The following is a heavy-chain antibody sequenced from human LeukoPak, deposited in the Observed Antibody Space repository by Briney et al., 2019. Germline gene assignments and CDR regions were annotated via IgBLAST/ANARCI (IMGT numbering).Heavy chain of an antibody. CDR1: GFTFSSYG. D-gene: IGHD3-22*01. CDR3: AKGLFTMIVVAYDAFDI. CDR2: ISYDGSNK. Sequence: GGSLRLSCAASGFTFSSYGMHWVRQAPGKGLEWVAVISYDGSNKYYADSVKGRFTISRDNSKNTLYLQMNSLRAEDTAVYYCAKGLFTMIVVAYDAFDIWGQGTMVTVSS. J-gene: IGHJ3*02. V-gene: IGHV3-30*18.